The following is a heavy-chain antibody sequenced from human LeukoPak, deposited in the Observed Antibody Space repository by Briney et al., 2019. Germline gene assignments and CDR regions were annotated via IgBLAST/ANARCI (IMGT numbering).Heavy chain of an antibody. J-gene: IGHJ4*02. CDR1: GCTFSSYA. V-gene: IGHV3-23*01. CDR2: ISGSGGST. CDR3: AKEYYDSSGYPGY. D-gene: IGHD3-22*01. Sequence: HPGGSLRLSCAASGCTFSSYAMSWVRQAPGKGLEWVSAISGSGGSTYYADSVKGRFTISRDNSKNTLYLQMNSLRAEDTAVYYCAKEYYDSSGYPGYWGQGTLVTVSS.